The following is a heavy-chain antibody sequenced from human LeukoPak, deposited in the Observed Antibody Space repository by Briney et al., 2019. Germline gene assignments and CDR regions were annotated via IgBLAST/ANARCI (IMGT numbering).Heavy chain of an antibody. CDR3: AREAVAGHFDY. CDR1: GYTFTSYY. Sequence: ASVKVSCKASGYTFTSYYMHWVRQAPGQGLEWMGIINPSGGSTSYAQKFQGRVAMTRDTSTSTVYMELSSLRSEDTAVYYCAREAVAGHFDYWGQGTLVTVSS. V-gene: IGHV1-46*01. D-gene: IGHD6-19*01. CDR2: INPSGGST. J-gene: IGHJ4*02.